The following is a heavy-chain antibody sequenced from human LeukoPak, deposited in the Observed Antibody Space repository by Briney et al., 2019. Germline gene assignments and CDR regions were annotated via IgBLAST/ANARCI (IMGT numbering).Heavy chain of an antibody. J-gene: IGHJ5*02. Sequence: GGSLRLSCAASGFTFSAYNMNWVRQAPGKGREWVSSISSSSNYIYYADSLKGRFTISRDNAKNSLYLQMNSLRAEDTAVYYCARDTGGWKFDPWGQGTLVTVSS. V-gene: IGHV3-21*01. CDR1: GFTFSAYN. D-gene: IGHD2-8*02. CDR3: ARDTGGWKFDP. CDR2: ISSSSNYI.